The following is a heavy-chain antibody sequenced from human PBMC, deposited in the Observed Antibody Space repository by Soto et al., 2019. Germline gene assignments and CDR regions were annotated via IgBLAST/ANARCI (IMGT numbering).Heavy chain of an antibody. CDR3: ARHIVSGYEIRDFDY. J-gene: IGHJ4*02. CDR1: GGSISSSSYY. D-gene: IGHD5-12*01. CDR2: IYYSGST. V-gene: IGHV4-39*01. Sequence: SETLSLTCTVSGGSISSSSYYWGWIRQPPGKGLEWIGSIYYSGSTYYNPSLKSRVTISVDTSKNQFSLKLSSVTAADTAVYYCARHIVSGYEIRDFDYWGQGNLVTVSS.